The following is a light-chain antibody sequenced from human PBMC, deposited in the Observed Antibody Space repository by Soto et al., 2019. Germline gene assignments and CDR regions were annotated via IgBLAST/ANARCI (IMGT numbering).Light chain of an antibody. Sequence: QAVVTQPPSVSAAPGQKVTISCSGSSSNIGNNYVSWYQQLPGTAPKLLIYDNNKRPSGIPDRFSGSKSGTSATLGITGLQTGDEADYYCGTWDTSLSAVLFGGGTKLTVL. CDR2: DNN. V-gene: IGLV1-51*01. CDR3: GTWDTSLSAVL. CDR1: SSNIGNNY. J-gene: IGLJ2*01.